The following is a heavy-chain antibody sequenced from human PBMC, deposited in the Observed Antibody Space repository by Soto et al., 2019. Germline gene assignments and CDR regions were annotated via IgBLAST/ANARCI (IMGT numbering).Heavy chain of an antibody. Sequence: GGSLRLSCAASGFTFSNAWMSWVRQAPGKGLEWVGRIKSKTDGGTTDYAAPVKGRFTISRDDSKNTLYLQMNSLKTEDTAVYYCTTGNSFDVWGSDRYAFDIWGQGTMVTVSS. CDR2: IKSKTDGGTT. J-gene: IGHJ3*02. CDR3: TTGNSFDVWGSDRYAFDI. D-gene: IGHD3-16*02. V-gene: IGHV3-15*01. CDR1: GFTFSNAW.